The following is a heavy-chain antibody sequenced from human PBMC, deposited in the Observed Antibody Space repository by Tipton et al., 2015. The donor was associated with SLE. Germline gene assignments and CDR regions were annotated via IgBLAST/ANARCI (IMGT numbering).Heavy chain of an antibody. Sequence: SLRLSCAASGFTFSRYWMHWVRQTPGKGLEWVSVIYLGGTTFYADSVKGRFTISRDDSKNTLYLQMNSLRPEDAAVYYCARGEWKYFFDHWGQGTLVAGSS. CDR3: ARGEWKYFFDH. V-gene: IGHV3-53*05. CDR1: GFTFSRYW. CDR2: IYLGGTT. D-gene: IGHD3-3*01. J-gene: IGHJ4*02.